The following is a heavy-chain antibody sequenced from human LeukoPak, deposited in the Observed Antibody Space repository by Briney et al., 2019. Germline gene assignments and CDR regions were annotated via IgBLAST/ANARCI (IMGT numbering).Heavy chain of an antibody. J-gene: IGHJ4*02. Sequence: SETLSLTCTVSGGSISSSSYYWGWIRQPPGKGLEWIGSIYYSGSTYYNPSLKSRVTISVDTSKNQFSLKLSSVTAADTAVYYCLPSDTAMATELPDPFFFDYWGQGTLVTVSS. CDR2: IYYSGST. V-gene: IGHV4-39*01. CDR3: LPSDTAMATELPDPFFFDY. D-gene: IGHD5-18*01. CDR1: GGSISSSSYY.